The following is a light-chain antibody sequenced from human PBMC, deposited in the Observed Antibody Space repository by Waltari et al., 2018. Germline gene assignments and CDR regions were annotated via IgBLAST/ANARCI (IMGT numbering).Light chain of an antibody. CDR3: QSFDSNLNGGVL. J-gene: IGLJ2*01. CDR1: RSNIGAGND. V-gene: IGLV1-40*01. CDR2: GKP. Sequence: QSVLTQPPSVSGAPGQRVTISSPGSRSNIGAGNDVPWYQHLPVTARKLLIYGKPDRPSGVPDRYSGSKSGTSASRAITGLRAEDEGDYYCQSFDSNLNGGVLFGGGTKLTVL.